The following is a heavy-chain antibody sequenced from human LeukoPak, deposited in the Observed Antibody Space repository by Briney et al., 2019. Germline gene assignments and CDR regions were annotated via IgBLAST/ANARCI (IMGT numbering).Heavy chain of an antibody. V-gene: IGHV1-18*01. CDR2: ISAYNGNT. J-gene: IGHJ4*02. CDR1: GYTFTSYG. Sequence: ASVKVSCKASGYTFTSYGISWARQAPGQGLEWMGWISAYNGNTNYAQKLQGRVTMTTDTSTSTAYMELRSLRSDDTAVYYCARDGGLVDIVVVPAAIDYWGQGTLVTVSS. CDR3: ARDGGLVDIVVVPAAIDY. D-gene: IGHD2-2*02.